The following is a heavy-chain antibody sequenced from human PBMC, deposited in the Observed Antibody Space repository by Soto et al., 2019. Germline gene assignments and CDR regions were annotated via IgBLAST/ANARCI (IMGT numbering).Heavy chain of an antibody. Sequence: PGGSLRLSCAASGFTFSSCAMTWVRQAPGMGLQWVSAISDSGGSTYYADSVRGRFTISRDNSKNTLYLQLNSLGAEDTAVYYCAKVLSKNYYYPFDFWGQGTQVTVSS. CDR3: AKVLSKNYYYPFDF. CDR2: ISDSGGST. J-gene: IGHJ4*02. CDR1: GFTFSSCA. V-gene: IGHV3-23*01. D-gene: IGHD3-10*01.